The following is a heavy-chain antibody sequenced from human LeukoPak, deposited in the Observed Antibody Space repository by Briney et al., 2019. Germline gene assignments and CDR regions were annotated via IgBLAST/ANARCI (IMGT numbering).Heavy chain of an antibody. CDR1: GYTFTGYY. CDR2: INPYSGGT. J-gene: IGHJ4*02. CDR3: VRGIPLFDY. V-gene: IGHV1-2*02. Sequence: GASVKVSCMASGYTFTGYYMHWVRQAPGQGLEWMGWINPYSGGTNYAQKFQGRVTMTGDTSTSTVYMELSSLRSEDTAVYYCVRGIPLFDYWGQGTLVTVSS.